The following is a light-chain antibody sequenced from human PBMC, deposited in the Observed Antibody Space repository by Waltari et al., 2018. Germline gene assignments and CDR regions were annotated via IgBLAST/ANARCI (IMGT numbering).Light chain of an antibody. CDR3: SSYGGSKV. Sequence: QSVLTQPPSASGSPGQSVTISCTGTSSAVGGNNYVSWSQQHPGKAPNPMIYEVNKRPSGVPDRFSGSKSGNTASLTVSGLQAEDEADYYCSSYGGSKVFGGGTKLTVL. J-gene: IGLJ3*02. CDR2: EVN. CDR1: SSAVGGNNY. V-gene: IGLV2-8*01.